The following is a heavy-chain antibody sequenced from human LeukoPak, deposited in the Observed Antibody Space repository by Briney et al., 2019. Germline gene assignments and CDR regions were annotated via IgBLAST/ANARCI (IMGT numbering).Heavy chain of an antibody. D-gene: IGHD1-26*01. J-gene: IGHJ4*02. CDR3: ARRGWELLHFDY. V-gene: IGHV5-51*01. CDR1: GYRFTSYW. CDR2: IYPGDSDT. Sequence: RSGESLKISCQGSGYRFTSYWIGWVRQMPGKGLEWMGIIYPGDSDTRYSPSFQGQVTISADKSISTAYLQWNSLKASDTAMYYCARRGWELLHFDYWGQGILVTVSS.